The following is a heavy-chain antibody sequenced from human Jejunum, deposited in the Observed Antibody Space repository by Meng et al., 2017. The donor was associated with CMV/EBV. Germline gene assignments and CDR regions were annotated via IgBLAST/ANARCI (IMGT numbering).Heavy chain of an antibody. CDR2: ISSGSNTI. CDR3: ARGGRGNYYYYYGMDV. CDR1: TFSSYS. D-gene: IGHD3-16*01. J-gene: IGHJ6*02. V-gene: IGHV3-48*04. Sequence: TFSSYSMNWVRQAPGKGLGWVSYISSGSNTIYYADSVKGRFTISRDNANNSLHLQMSSLRAEDTAVYYCARGGRGNYYYYYGMDVWGQGTTVTVSS.